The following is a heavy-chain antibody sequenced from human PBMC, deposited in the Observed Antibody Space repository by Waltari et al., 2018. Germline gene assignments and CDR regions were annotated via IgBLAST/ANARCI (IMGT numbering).Heavy chain of an antibody. J-gene: IGHJ4*02. CDR3: ARVHYDYIWGSYRYPTYFDY. D-gene: IGHD3-16*02. V-gene: IGHV4-59*11. CDR2: IYYSGST. Sequence: QVQLQESGPGLVKPSETLSLTCTVSGGSISSHYWSWIRQPPGKGLEWIGYIYYSGSTNYNPSLKSRVTISVDTSKNQFSLNLSSVTAADTAVYYCARVHYDYIWGSYRYPTYFDYWGQGTLVTVSS. CDR1: GGSISSHY.